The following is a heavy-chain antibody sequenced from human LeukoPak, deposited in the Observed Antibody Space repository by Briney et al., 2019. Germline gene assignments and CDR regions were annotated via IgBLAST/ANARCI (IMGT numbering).Heavy chain of an antibody. J-gene: IGHJ4*02. Sequence: GASVKVSCKASGGTFSSYAISWARQAPGQGLEWMGRIIPILGIANCAQKFQSRVTITADKSTSTAYMELSSLRSEDTAVYYCASKTYDILTGFDYWGQGTLVTVSS. D-gene: IGHD3-9*01. V-gene: IGHV1-69*04. CDR1: GGTFSSYA. CDR3: ASKTYDILTGFDY. CDR2: IIPILGIA.